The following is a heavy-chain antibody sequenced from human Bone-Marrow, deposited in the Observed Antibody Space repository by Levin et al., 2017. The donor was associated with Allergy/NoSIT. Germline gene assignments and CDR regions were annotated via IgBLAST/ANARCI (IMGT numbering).Heavy chain of an antibody. CDR3: ARCGYISTWYRINWFDP. CDR2: INRSGST. Sequence: ETLSLNCAVNGGSFSGYYWSWIRQPPGKGLEWIGEINRSGSTNYNPSLKSRVTISLDTSQNQFSLKMTSVTAADTAVYYCARCGYISTWYRINWFDPWGQGTQVIVSS. V-gene: IGHV4-34*01. D-gene: IGHD6-13*01. CDR1: GGSFSGYY. J-gene: IGHJ5*02.